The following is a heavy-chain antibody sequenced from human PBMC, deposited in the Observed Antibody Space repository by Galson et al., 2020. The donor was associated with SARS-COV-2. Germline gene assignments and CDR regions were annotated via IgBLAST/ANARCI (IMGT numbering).Heavy chain of an antibody. CDR2: IYYTGTT. D-gene: IGHD6-13*01. CDR3: ARQSRGTELGLDL. V-gene: IGHV4-59*08. J-gene: IGHJ2*01. CDR1: GGSINNYY. Sequence: ASETLSLTCTVSGGSINNYYWSWIRQPPGKGLEWTGYIYYTGTTNYNPSLKSRVTISVDTSKNQFSLMLSSVTAADTAVYYCARQSRGTELGLDLWGRGILVTVSS.